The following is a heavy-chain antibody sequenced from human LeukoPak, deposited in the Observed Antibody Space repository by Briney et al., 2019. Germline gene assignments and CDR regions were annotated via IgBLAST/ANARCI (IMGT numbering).Heavy chain of an antibody. CDR1: GGSISSGDYY. D-gene: IGHD3-22*01. CDR2: IYYSGST. Sequence: SETLSLTCTVSGGSISSGDYYWSWIRQPPGKGLEWIGYIYYSGSTYYNPSLKSRVTISVDTSKNQFSLKLSSVTAADTAVYYCARVPEDAYYYDSSGNYYTTLVYWYFDLWGRGTLVTVSS. CDR3: ARVPEDAYYYDSSGNYYTTLVYWYFDL. V-gene: IGHV4-30-4*01. J-gene: IGHJ2*01.